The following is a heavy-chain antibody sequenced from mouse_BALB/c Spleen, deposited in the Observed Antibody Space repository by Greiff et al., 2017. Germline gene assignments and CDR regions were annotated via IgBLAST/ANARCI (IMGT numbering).Heavy chain of an antibody. CDR1: GFAFSSYD. D-gene: IGHD3-1*01. J-gene: IGHJ4*01. CDR2: ISSGGGST. Sequence: EVKLMESGGGLVKPGGSLKLSCAASGFAFSSYDMSWVRQTPEKRLEWVAYISSGGGSTYYPDTVKGRFTISRDNAKNTLYLQMSSLKSEDTAMYYCASRESLAMDYWGQGTSVTVSS. CDR3: ASRESLAMDY. V-gene: IGHV5-12-1*01.